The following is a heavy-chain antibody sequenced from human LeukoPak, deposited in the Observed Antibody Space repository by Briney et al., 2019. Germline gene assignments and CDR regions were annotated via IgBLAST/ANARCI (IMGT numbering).Heavy chain of an antibody. J-gene: IGHJ4*02. D-gene: IGHD3-10*01. CDR2: ISGGGGIT. CDR1: GFTFSSYA. V-gene: IGHV3-23*01. Sequence: GGSLRLSCAASGFTFSSYAMSWVRQAPGKGLEWVSTISGGGGITYYADSVKGRFTISRDNSKNTLYLQMNSLRAEDTAVYYCARASSRGTFFDDWGQGTLVTVSS. CDR3: ARASSRGTFFDD.